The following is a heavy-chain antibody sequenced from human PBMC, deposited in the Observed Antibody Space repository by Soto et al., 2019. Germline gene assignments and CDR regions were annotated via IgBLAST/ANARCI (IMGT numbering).Heavy chain of an antibody. CDR2: IDPRAGRT. D-gene: IGHD3-22*01. CDR3: ARDRDDSSGYPFDS. V-gene: IGHV1-46*01. CDR1: GYTFTTYY. J-gene: IGHJ4*02. Sequence: QVQLVQSGAEVKKPGASVKVSCKASGYTFTTYYMHWIRQAPGQGPEWMGIIDPRAGRTGYAQRFQGRVTLTSDTSTTTVYMELISQRSDDTAIYYCARDRDDSSGYPFDSWGQGTLVTVSS.